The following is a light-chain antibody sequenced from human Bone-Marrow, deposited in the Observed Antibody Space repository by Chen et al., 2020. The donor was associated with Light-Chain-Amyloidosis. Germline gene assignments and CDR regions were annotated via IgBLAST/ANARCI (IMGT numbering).Light chain of an antibody. J-gene: IGLJ3*02. CDR2: EED. CDR1: SGSIATNY. V-gene: IGLV6-57*01. CDR3: QSYQGSSQGV. Sequence: NFMLTQPPSVSESPGKTVIISCTRSSGSIATNYVQWYQQRPGSSPTTVIYEEDQRPSGVPDRFSGSIDRSSNSASLTISGLKTEDEAVYYCQSYQGSSQGVFGGGTKLTVL.